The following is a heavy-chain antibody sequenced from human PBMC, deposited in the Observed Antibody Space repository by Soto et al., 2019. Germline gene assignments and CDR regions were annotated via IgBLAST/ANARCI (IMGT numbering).Heavy chain of an antibody. CDR2: IIPIFGTA. CDR3: ARGQQRVVANGFDP. V-gene: IGHV1-69*12. Sequence: QVQLVQSGAEVKKPGSSVKVSCKASGGTFSSYAISWVRQAPGQGLEWMGGIIPIFGTANYAQKFQGRVTLTADESTSTAYMELSSLRSEDTAVYDCARGQQRVVANGFDPWGQGSLVTVPS. CDR1: GGTFSSYA. J-gene: IGHJ5*02. D-gene: IGHD6-13*01.